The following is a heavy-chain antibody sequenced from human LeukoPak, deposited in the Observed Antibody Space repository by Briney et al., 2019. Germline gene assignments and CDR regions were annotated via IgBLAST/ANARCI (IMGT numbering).Heavy chain of an antibody. D-gene: IGHD2-21*02. CDR2: ITGSGGTT. J-gene: IGHJ4*02. CDR1: GFTFSSYA. CDR3: AKHTLVVTAIYY. V-gene: IGHV3-23*01. Sequence: PEGSLRLSCAASGFTFSSYAMSWVRQAPGKGLEWVSAITGSGGTTYYADSVKGRFTISRDNSKNTLYLQMNSLRAEDTAVYYCAKHTLVVTAIYYWGQGTLVTVSS.